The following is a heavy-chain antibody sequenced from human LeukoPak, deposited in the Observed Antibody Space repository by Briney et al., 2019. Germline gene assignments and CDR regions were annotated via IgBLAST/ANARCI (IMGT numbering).Heavy chain of an antibody. V-gene: IGHV4-39*01. CDR3: ARHTVVVGAFDI. CDR1: GGSIISSTFY. D-gene: IGHD2-15*01. CDR2: IYYSGST. J-gene: IGHJ3*02. Sequence: KPSETLSLTCTVSGGSIISSTFYWGWVRQPPGKGLEWIGSIYYSGSTYYSPSLKSRVTISVDTSKNQFSLKVNSVTAADTAVYYCARHTVVVGAFDIWGQGTMVTVSS.